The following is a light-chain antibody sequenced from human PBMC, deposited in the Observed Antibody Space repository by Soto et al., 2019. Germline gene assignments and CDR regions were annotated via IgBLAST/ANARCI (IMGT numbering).Light chain of an antibody. J-gene: IGKJ3*01. Sequence: IQLTHSPSSLSASVGDRVTITCRASQGIGNSLAWYQERPWEAPTLLIYAASTLQSGVPSRFTGSGSGTDFTLTVSSLQPEDFATYYCQQLNNYPRTFGPGTKVDIK. CDR3: QQLNNYPRT. V-gene: IGKV1-9*01. CDR2: AAS. CDR1: QGIGNS.